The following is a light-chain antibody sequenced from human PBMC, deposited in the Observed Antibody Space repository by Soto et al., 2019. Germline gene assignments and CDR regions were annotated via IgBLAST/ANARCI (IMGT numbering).Light chain of an antibody. Sequence: EIVMTQSPATLSVSPGERATLSCRASQSISRNLAWYQQKPGQAPRLLIYAASTRATGLPARFSGSGSGTDFTLTISRLEPEDFAVYYCQQYGNTPWTFGQGTKVDIK. V-gene: IGKV3-15*01. J-gene: IGKJ1*01. CDR1: QSISRN. CDR3: QQYGNTPWT. CDR2: AAS.